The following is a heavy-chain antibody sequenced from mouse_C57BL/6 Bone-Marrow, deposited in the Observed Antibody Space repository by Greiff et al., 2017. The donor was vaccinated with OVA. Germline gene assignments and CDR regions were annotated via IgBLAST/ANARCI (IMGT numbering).Heavy chain of an antibody. Sequence: EVQLMESGGDLVKPGGSLKLSCAASGFTFSSYGMSWVRQTPDKRLEWVATISSGGSYTYYPDSVKGRFTISRDNAKNTLYLQMSSLKSEDTAMYYCARLFPVAYWGQGTLVTVSA. CDR2: ISSGGSYT. V-gene: IGHV5-6*01. J-gene: IGHJ3*01. CDR1: GFTFSSYG. CDR3: ARLFPVAY.